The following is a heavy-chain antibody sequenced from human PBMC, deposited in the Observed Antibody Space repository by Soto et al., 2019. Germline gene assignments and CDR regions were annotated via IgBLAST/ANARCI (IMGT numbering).Heavy chain of an antibody. V-gene: IGHV3-66*01. Sequence: PGGSLRLSCAASGFTVSRNYMRGVRQAPGKGLEWVSVIYSGGSTYYADSVKGRFTISRDNSKNTLYLQMNSLRAEDTAVYYCATGFLGSSGYYLHYYYYGMDVWGQGTTVTVSS. CDR3: ATGFLGSSGYYLHYYYYGMDV. D-gene: IGHD3-22*01. CDR1: GFTVSRNY. CDR2: IYSGGST. J-gene: IGHJ6*02.